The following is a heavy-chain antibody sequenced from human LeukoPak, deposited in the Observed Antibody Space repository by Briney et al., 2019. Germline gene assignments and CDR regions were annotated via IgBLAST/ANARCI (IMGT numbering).Heavy chain of an antibody. CDR2: ISSDGSST. Sequence: GGSLRLSCAASGFTFRNHWMHWVRQTPGKGLVWVSRISSDGSSTTYADSVKGRFTISRDNAKNTLYLQMNNLRAEDTAMYYCARDQRVTGRPNIDYWGQGTLVIVSS. V-gene: IGHV3-74*03. CDR3: ARDQRVTGRPNIDY. J-gene: IGHJ4*02. D-gene: IGHD6-6*01. CDR1: GFTFRNHW.